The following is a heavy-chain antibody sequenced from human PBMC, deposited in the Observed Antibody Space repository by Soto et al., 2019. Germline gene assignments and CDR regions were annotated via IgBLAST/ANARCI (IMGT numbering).Heavy chain of an antibody. J-gene: IGHJ4*02. Sequence: QERLVQSGAEVRKPGSSVKVSCKVTGGTSTRYAINWVRQAPGQGLEWMGGIVPMFGTSKYAHKFQGRVTITADTSTNIAYMELRSLRSEDTAVYYCNRGSEYDFWGGYLWGQGTLVSVSS. V-gene: IGHV1-69*06. CDR2: IVPMFGTS. CDR1: GGTSTRYA. CDR3: NRGSEYDFWGGYL. D-gene: IGHD3-3*01.